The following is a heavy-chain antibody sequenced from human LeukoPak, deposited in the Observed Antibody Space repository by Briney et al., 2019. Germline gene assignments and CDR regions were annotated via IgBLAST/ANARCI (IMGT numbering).Heavy chain of an antibody. CDR2: IDPSDSYT. Sequence: GESLKISRKGSGYSFTSYWISWVRQMPGKGLEWMGRIDPSDSYTNYSPSFQGHVTISADKSISTAYLQWSSLKASDTAMYYCARRPYCSGGSCYFVGNFDYWGQGTLVTVSS. CDR1: GYSFTSYW. V-gene: IGHV5-10-1*01. CDR3: ARRPYCSGGSCYFVGNFDY. D-gene: IGHD2-15*01. J-gene: IGHJ4*02.